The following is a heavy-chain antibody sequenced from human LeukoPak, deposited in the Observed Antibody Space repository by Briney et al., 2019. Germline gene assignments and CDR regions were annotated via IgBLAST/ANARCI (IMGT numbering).Heavy chain of an antibody. V-gene: IGHV3-64D*06. D-gene: IGHD1-26*01. Sequence: GGSLSLNCSASGFSFSSFAMQWVRQAPGRGLEYVSAISSSGDNTYYADSVKGRVTTSRDNSRNTLYLQTSSLRAEDTAVYYCVRGGTGRSGSPSFDYWGQGTLVTVSS. J-gene: IGHJ4*02. CDR3: VRGGTGRSGSPSFDY. CDR2: ISSSGDNT. CDR1: GFSFSSFA.